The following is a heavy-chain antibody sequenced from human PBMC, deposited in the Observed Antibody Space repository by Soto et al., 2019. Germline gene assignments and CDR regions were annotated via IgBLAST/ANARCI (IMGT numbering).Heavy chain of an antibody. D-gene: IGHD2-2*01. CDR3: VKDRECSRTDCYRDFDS. V-gene: IGHV3-64D*06. CDR2: ISSNGDST. CDR1: GFSFSSSL. Sequence: EVQLVESGGGLAQRGGSLRLSCSASGFSFSSSLMHWVRQAPGKGLEYVSAISSNGDSTYYADSVKGRFIISRDNSKNTLYLQMSSLGPEDTAVYHCVKDRECSRTDCYRDFDSWGQGTLVIVSS. J-gene: IGHJ4*02.